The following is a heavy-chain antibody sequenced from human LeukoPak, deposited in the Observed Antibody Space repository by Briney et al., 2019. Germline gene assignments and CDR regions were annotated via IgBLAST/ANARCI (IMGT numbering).Heavy chain of an antibody. Sequence: GASVKVSCKASGYTFSNYYMHRVRQAPGQGLEWMGLINPSAGNTNYAQRFQGRVTMTRNTSTSTVYMELSSLRSEDTAVYYCARIRDGYNDAYDIWRQGTMVTVPS. J-gene: IGHJ3*02. CDR1: GYTFSNYY. V-gene: IGHV1-46*01. D-gene: IGHD5-24*01. CDR3: ARIRDGYNDAYDI. CDR2: INPSAGNT.